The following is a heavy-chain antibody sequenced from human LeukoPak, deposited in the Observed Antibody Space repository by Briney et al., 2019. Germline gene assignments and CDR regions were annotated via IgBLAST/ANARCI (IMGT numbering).Heavy chain of an antibody. CDR1: GFTFSSYA. V-gene: IGHV3-30-3*01. CDR3: ARVGKYYYYYGMDV. Sequence: GGSLRLSCAASGFTFSSYAMPWVRQAPGKGLEWVAVISYDGSNKYYADSVKGRFTISRDNSKNTLYLQMNSLRAEDTAVYYCARVGKYYYYYGMDVWGQGTTVTVSS. D-gene: IGHD4-23*01. CDR2: ISYDGSNK. J-gene: IGHJ6*02.